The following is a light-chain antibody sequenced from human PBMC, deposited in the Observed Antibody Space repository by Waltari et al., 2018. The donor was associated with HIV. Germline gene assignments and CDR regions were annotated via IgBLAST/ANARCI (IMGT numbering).Light chain of an antibody. CDR2: GVR. Sequence: QSALTQPASVSGSPGQSITISCTGTSSDVGGFNFVSWYQHHPGKAPKLMIYGVRNRPSGVSNRFASSKSGNTASLTISGLQAEDEAEYYCSSYTTSSTLGMFGGGTKLTVL. J-gene: IGLJ3*02. V-gene: IGLV2-14*01. CDR3: SSYTTSSTLGM. CDR1: SSDVGGFNF.